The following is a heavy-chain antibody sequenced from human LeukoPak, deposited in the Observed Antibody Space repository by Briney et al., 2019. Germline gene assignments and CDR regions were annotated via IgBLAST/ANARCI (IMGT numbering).Heavy chain of an antibody. Sequence: PSETLSLTCTVSGGSISRTSTYWVWFRQPPGKGLKWIGSVYYSGSTYYNPSLTSRVTISVDTSKNQFSLKLSSVTAADTAVYYCARLRIYCTGGTCYYYFDYWGQGTLVTVSP. D-gene: IGHD2-15*01. CDR1: GGSISRTSTY. CDR2: VYYSGST. J-gene: IGHJ4*02. V-gene: IGHV4-39*01. CDR3: ARLRIYCTGGTCYYYFDY.